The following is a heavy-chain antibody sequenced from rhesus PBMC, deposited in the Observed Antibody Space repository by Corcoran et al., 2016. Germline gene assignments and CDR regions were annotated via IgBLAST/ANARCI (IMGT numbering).Heavy chain of an antibody. J-gene: IGHJ4*01. V-gene: IGHV4-73*01. CDR1: GGPITGYY. D-gene: IGHD6S26*01. CDR2: IDGNSAST. CDR3: AREEGRLVTPYFDY. Sequence: QVKLQQWGEGLVKPSETLSLTCAVYGGPITGYYWSRIRQPPGKGLEWIGNIDGNSASTNYNPSLKNRVTISKDTSKNQFSLKLSSVTAADTAVYYCAREEGRLVTPYFDYWGQGVLVTVSS.